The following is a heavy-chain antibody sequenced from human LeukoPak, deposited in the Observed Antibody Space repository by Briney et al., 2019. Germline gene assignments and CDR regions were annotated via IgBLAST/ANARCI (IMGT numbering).Heavy chain of an antibody. D-gene: IGHD1-1*01. CDR1: GYTFTGYY. V-gene: IGHV1-2*02. J-gene: IGHJ4*02. CDR2: INPNSGGT. CDR3: ARDPPYNWNDGADNFDY. Sequence: ASVKVSCKASGYTFTGYYMHWVRQAPGQGREWMGWINPNSGGTNYAQKFQGRVIMTRDTSISTAYMELSRLRSDDTAVYYCARDPPYNWNDGADNFDYWGQGTLVTVSS.